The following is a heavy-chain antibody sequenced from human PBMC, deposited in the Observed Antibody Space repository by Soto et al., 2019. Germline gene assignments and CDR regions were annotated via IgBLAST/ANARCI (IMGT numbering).Heavy chain of an antibody. D-gene: IGHD3-16*01. CDR2: ISAYNGNT. CDR3: ERIWGYY. Sequence: CTASGSAFTRPCINRVRQAPGEKIEWMGWISAYNGNTNYAQKLQGRVTMTTDTSTSTAYMAQRSLRSDATAVFHCERIWGYY. CDR1: GSAFTRPC. J-gene: IGHJ6*01. V-gene: IGHV1-18*01.